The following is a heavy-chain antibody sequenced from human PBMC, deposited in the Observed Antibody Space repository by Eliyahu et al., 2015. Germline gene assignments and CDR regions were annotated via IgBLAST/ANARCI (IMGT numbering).Heavy chain of an antibody. J-gene: IGHJ6*02. CDR3: ARARYCSSTSCYYGMDV. Sequence: QVQLVESGGGVVQPGXSLRLSCAAXGFPFSSXXGMXWVRQAPGKGLEWVAVIWYDGSNKYYADSVKGRFTISRDNSKNTLYLQMNSLRAEDTAVYYCARARYCSSTSCYYGMDVWGQGTTVTVSS. D-gene: IGHD2-2*01. V-gene: IGHV3-33*01. CDR1: GFPFSSXXG. CDR2: IWYDGSNK.